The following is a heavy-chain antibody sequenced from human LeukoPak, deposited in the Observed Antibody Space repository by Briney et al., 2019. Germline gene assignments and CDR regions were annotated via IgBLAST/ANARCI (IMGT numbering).Heavy chain of an antibody. CDR1: GYTFTSYA. V-gene: IGHV7-4-1*02. CDR2: IHTNTGNP. D-gene: IGHD1-1*01. J-gene: IGHJ6*03. CDR3: ARESGTIVQRSYYYYYMDV. Sequence: ASVKVSCKASGYTFTSYAMNWVRQAPGQGLEWMGWIHTNTGNPTYAQGFTGRFVFSLDTSASTAYLQISSLKAEDTAVYYCARESGTIVQRSYYYYYMDVWGKGTTVTVSS.